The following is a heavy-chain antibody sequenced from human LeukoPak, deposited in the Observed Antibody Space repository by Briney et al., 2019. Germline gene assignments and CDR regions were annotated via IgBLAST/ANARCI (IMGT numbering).Heavy chain of an antibody. CDR1: GFNFSTYS. D-gene: IGHD3-10*01. V-gene: IGHV3-21*01. CDR3: AKDESRVRGVIRDAFDF. Sequence: GGSLRLSCAASGFNFSTYSMNWVRQAPGKELEWVSSIDFTSTYIDYADSVKGRFAISRDNAKKSLYLQMNSLRVDDTAVYYCAKDESRVRGVIRDAFDFWGQGTLVTVSS. J-gene: IGHJ3*01. CDR2: IDFTSTYI.